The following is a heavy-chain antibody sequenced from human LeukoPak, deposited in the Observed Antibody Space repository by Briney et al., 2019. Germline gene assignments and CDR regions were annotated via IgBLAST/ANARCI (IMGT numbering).Heavy chain of an antibody. CDR2: INTDGSTT. CDR1: EFTFSRYW. J-gene: IGHJ4*02. D-gene: IGHD6-13*01. Sequence: PGGSLRLSCVDSEFTFSRYWMHWVRQVPGEGLVWVSRINTDGSTTNYADSVKGRFTISRDNARNTLYLQMNSLRAEDTAVYYCARDTRIAAAGMPDYWGQGTLVTVSS. CDR3: ARDTRIAAAGMPDY. V-gene: IGHV3-74*01.